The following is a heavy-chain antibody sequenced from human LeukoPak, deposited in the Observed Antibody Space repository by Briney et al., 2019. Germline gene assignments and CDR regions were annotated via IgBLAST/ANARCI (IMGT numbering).Heavy chain of an antibody. CDR2: IGGGGFNT. D-gene: IGHD2-21*01. CDR1: GFTFTDYA. J-gene: IGHJ4*02. V-gene: IGHV3-23*01. Sequence: GGSLRLSCVASGFTFTDYAMSWVRQAPGKGLERVSSIGGGGFNTHYADSVKGRFSISRDTSTNTLYLEMNSLRADDSALYYCAKDNFGLVPYCFDSWGQGTLVTVSS. CDR3: AKDNFGLVPYCFDS.